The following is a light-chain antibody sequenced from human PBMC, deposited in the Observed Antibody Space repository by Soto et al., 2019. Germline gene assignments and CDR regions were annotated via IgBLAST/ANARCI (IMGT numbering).Light chain of an antibody. CDR1: PCSVSNSYF. CDR3: ALFMGGGISL. Sequence: QTVVTQEPSFSVSPGGTVTLTCTLSPCSVSNSYFPSWYQQTPGQAPRTLSYNTNYRSSGVPDRFSASSLGNKAALTITGAQADDESDYYCALFMGGGISLFGGGTKLTLL. J-gene: IGLJ3*02. V-gene: IGLV8-61*01. CDR2: NTN.